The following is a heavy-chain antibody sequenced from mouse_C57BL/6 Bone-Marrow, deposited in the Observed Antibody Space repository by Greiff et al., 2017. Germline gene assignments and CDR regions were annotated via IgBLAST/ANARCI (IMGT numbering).Heavy chain of an antibody. J-gene: IGHJ1*03. CDR1: GFTFSSYA. Sequence: EVKLLESGGGFVKPGGSLKLSCAASGFTFSSYAMPWVRQNPEKRLEWVATISDGGSYTYYTDNVKGRFTISRDTAKNTLYLQMSHLKSEDTAMYYCARIRGWYFDVGGTGTTVTVSA. CDR3: ARIRGWYFDV. CDR2: ISDGGSYT. V-gene: IGHV5-4*03.